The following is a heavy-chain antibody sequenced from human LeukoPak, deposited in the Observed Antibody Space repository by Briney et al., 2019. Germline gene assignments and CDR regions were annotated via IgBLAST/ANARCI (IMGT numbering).Heavy chain of an antibody. CDR1: GHSISKDYYC. Sequence: PSETLSLPCTVSGHSISKDYYCWAWIRQPPGKGLEWFGTIYNYANTYYNPPLGSRVTMSVDTSKNQISLTLTSVTAADTAVYYCARDHIDGFNPNKWFDPWGRGTPVTVSS. V-gene: IGHV4-39*07. D-gene: IGHD5-24*01. J-gene: IGHJ5*02. CDR2: IYNYANT. CDR3: ARDHIDGFNPNKWFDP.